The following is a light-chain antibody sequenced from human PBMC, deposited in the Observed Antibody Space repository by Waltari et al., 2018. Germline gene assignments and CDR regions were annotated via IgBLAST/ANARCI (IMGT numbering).Light chain of an antibody. V-gene: IGLV1-51*01. CDR1: NSNIGIRS. J-gene: IGLJ3*02. Sequence: QSVLTQPHSLSAAPGQKVTTPSSGSNSNIGIRSVSWYQQVPGRAPKVLIYDDDKGPSGIPDRFSGSKSGTSATLAIAGLQTGDEADYYCGTWDTSLGRWVFGGGTKLTVL. CDR2: DDD. CDR3: GTWDTSLGRWV.